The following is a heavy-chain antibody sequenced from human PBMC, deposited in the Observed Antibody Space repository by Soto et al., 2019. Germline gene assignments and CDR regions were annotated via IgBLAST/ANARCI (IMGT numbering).Heavy chain of an antibody. CDR3: ASGVHYYDISGAERYGMDV. CDR2: IIPIFGTA. V-gene: IGHV1-69*06. D-gene: IGHD3-22*01. Sequence: GASVKVSCKASGGTFSSYAISWVRQAPGQGLEWMGGIIPIFGTANYAQKFQGRVTITADKSTSTAYMELSSLRSEDTAVYYCASGVHYYDISGAERYGMDVWGQGTTVTVSS. CDR1: GGTFSSYA. J-gene: IGHJ6*02.